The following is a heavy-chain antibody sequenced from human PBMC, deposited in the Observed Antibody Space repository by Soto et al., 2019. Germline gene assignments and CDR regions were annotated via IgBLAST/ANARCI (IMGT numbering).Heavy chain of an antibody. CDR3: ANPSTETPHDY. J-gene: IGHJ4*02. V-gene: IGHV3-23*01. Sequence: EVQLLESGGGLVQPGGSLRLSCAASGFTFSSYAMSWVRQAPGKGLEWVSAISGSGGSTYYADSVKGRFTISRDSYKNQLYLHMTRMRAEDTDVFYCANPSTETPHDYWGQGTLVTVSS. CDR1: GFTFSSYA. CDR2: ISGSGGST.